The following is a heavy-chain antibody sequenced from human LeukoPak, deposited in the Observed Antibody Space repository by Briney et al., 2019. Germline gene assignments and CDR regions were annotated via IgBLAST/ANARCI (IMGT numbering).Heavy chain of an antibody. Sequence: SETLSLTCAVSGGSISSGGYSWSWIRQPPGKGLEWIGYIYHSGSTYYNPSLKSRVTISVDTSKNQFSLKPSSVTAADTAVYYCAREYSYGYLGFDYWGQGTLVTVSS. CDR1: GGSISSGGYS. CDR2: IYHSGST. J-gene: IGHJ4*02. CDR3: AREYSYGYLGFDY. V-gene: IGHV4-30-2*05. D-gene: IGHD5-18*01.